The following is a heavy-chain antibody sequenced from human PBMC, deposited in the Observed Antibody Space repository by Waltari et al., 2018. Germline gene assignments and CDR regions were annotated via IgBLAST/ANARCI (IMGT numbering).Heavy chain of an antibody. CDR3: ASLDGSGSYCGYWYFDL. CDR2: IYHSGST. CDR1: GYSISSGYY. Sequence: QVQLQESGPGLVKPSETLSLTCAVSGYSISSGYYWGWLRQPPGKGLEWIGSIYHSGSTYYNPSLKSRVTISVDTSKNQCALKLSYVTAADTAVYYCASLDGSGSYCGYWYFDLWGRGTLVTVSS. V-gene: IGHV4-38-2*01. J-gene: IGHJ2*01. D-gene: IGHD3-10*01.